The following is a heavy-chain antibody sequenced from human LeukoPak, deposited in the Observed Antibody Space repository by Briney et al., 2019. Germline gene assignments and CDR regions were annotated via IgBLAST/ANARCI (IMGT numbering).Heavy chain of an antibody. V-gene: IGHV3-30*18. D-gene: IGHD2-2*01. CDR2: ISYDGGNL. CDR1: GFTFNNYA. J-gene: IGHJ4*02. Sequence: PGGSLRLSCAASGFTFNNYAVHWVRQAPGKGLEWVALISYDGGNLYYADSVQGRFTISRDNSKNTLYLQMNSLRVEDTAVYYCAKIRDVLVPASPFDYWGQGTLVTVSS. CDR3: AKIRDVLVPASPFDY.